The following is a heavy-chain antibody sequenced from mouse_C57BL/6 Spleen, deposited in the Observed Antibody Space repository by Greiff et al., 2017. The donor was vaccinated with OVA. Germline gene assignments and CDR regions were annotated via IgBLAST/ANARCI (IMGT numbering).Heavy chain of an antibody. CDR2: IRNKANGYTT. D-gene: IGHD1-1*01. CDR3: ARYYGSSPYWYFDV. J-gene: IGHJ1*03. CDR1: GFTFTDYY. Sequence: EVKVVESGGGLVQPGGSLSLSCAASGFTFTDYYMSWVRQPPGKALEWLGFIRNKANGYTTEYSASVKGRFTTSRDNSQSILYLQMNALRADDSATYYCARYYGSSPYWYFDVWGTGTTVTVSS. V-gene: IGHV7-3*01.